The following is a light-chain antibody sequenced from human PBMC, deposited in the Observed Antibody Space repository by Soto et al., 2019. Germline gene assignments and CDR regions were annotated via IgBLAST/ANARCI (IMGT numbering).Light chain of an antibody. J-gene: IGKJ1*01. V-gene: IGKV3-20*01. CDR2: GAS. CDR1: QSVSSSY. Sequence: EIVLTQSPGTLSLSPGERVTLSCRASQSVSSSYLAWYQQKPGQAPRLLIYGASIRATGIPDRFSGSGSGTYFTLNSSSREPEDFALYDCEQYGGSPGTFGQGTKVEIK. CDR3: EQYGGSPGT.